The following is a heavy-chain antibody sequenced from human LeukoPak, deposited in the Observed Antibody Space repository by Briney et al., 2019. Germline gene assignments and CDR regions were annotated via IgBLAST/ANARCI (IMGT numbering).Heavy chain of an antibody. D-gene: IGHD4-11*01. J-gene: IGHJ4*02. CDR1: GGSISSSNSY. Sequence: SETLSLTCTVSGGSISSSNSYWGWIRQPPGKGLEWIGSIYYSGSTYYNPSLKSRVTISVDTSKNQFSLKLSSVTAADTAVYYCARPVVRLQGGYFDYWGQGTLVTVSS. CDR2: IYYSGST. V-gene: IGHV4-39*01. CDR3: ARPVVRLQGGYFDY.